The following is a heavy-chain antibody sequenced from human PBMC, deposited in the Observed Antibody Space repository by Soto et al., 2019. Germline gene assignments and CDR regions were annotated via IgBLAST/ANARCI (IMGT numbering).Heavy chain of an antibody. CDR3: AREGVRVMDV. CDR1: GYTFTSYD. CDR2: MNPNSANT. D-gene: IGHD3-16*01. V-gene: IGHV1-8*01. Sequence: QVQLVQSGAEVKKPGASVKVSCKAYGYTFTSYDINWVRQATGQGLEWMGWMNPNSANTGYAQKFQGRVTMTSNNSISTAYMELSRLRSEDTAVYYCAREGVRVMDVWGQGTTVTVSS. J-gene: IGHJ6*02.